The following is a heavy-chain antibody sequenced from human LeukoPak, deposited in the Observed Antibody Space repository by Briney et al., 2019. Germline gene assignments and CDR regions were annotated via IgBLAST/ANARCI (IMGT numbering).Heavy chain of an antibody. D-gene: IGHD3-10*01. Sequence: SETLSLTCSVSGDSITSNSHYWGCIRPPPGKGLEWIGSIYYTGNTYYNPSLKSRVTISLDTSKNQFFLKMTSVTAADTAVYYCARVSNDLLWFGVVGTFGPWGQGTLVTVSS. J-gene: IGHJ5*02. CDR2: IYYTGNT. CDR1: GDSITSNSHY. CDR3: ARVSNDLLWFGVVGTFGP. V-gene: IGHV4-39*01.